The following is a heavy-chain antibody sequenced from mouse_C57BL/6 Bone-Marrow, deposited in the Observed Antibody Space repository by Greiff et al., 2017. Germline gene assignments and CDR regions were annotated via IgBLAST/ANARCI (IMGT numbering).Heavy chain of an antibody. Sequence: EVQLQQSGPELVKPGASVKISCKASGYTFTDYYMNWVKQSHGKSLEWIGDINPNNGGTSYNQKFKGKATLTVDKSYSTAYMELRSLTSEDSAVYYCARSGGYDYFDYWGQGTTLTVSS. J-gene: IGHJ2*01. V-gene: IGHV1-26*01. CDR2: INPNNGGT. CDR1: GYTFTDYY. CDR3: ARSGGYDYFDY. D-gene: IGHD2-3*01.